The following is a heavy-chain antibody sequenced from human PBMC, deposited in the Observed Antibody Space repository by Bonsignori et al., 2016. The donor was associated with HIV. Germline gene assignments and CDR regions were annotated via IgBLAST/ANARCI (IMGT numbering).Heavy chain of an antibody. CDR3: ARTYDSSGYYPTEYFQH. D-gene: IGHD3-22*01. Sequence: WIRQPPGKGLEWIGSIYYSGSTYYNPSLKSRVTISVDTSKNQFSLKLSSVTAADTAVYYCARTYDSSGYYPTEYFQHWGQGTLVTVSS. J-gene: IGHJ1*01. V-gene: IGHV4-39*07. CDR2: IYYSGST.